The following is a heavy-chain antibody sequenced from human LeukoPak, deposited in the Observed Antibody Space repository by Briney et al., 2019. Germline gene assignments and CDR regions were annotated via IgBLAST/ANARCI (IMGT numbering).Heavy chain of an antibody. J-gene: IGHJ4*02. CDR3: ATGWSLVGATWFDY. V-gene: IGHV1-24*01. D-gene: IGHD1-26*01. Sequence: ASVKVSCKVSGYTLTELSMHWVRQAPGKGLEWMGGFDPEDGETIYAQKFQGRVTMTEDTSTDTAYMELSSLRSEDTAVYYCATGWSLVGATWFDYWGQGTLVTVSS. CDR2: FDPEDGET. CDR1: GYTLTELS.